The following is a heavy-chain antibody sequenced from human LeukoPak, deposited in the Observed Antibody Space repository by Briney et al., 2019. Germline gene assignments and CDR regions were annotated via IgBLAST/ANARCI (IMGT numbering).Heavy chain of an antibody. D-gene: IGHD3-16*01. CDR1: GDSISNSY. J-gene: IGHJ4*02. V-gene: IGHV4-59*01. Sequence: PSETLSLTCTVSGDSISNSYWSWIRQPPGKGLEWIGYISYTGSTNYNPSLKSRVTISVDTSKNQSSLKLSSVTAADTAVYYCARVGRGDYVWGSYSFDYWGQGTLVTVSS. CDR2: ISYTGST. CDR3: ARVGRGDYVWGSYSFDY.